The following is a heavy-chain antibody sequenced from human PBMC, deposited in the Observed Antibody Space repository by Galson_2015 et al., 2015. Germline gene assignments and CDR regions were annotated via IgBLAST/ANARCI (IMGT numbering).Heavy chain of an antibody. CDR1: GYTFTSYY. CDR2: INPSGGST. V-gene: IGHV1-46*01. Sequence: SVKVSCKASGYTFTSYYMHWVRQAPGQGLEWMGIINPSGGSTSYAQKFQGRVTMTRDTSTSTVYMELSSLRSEDTAVYYRARVMAPKNGYFDLWGRGTLVTVSS. D-gene: IGHD2-8*01. J-gene: IGHJ2*01. CDR3: ARVMAPKNGYFDL.